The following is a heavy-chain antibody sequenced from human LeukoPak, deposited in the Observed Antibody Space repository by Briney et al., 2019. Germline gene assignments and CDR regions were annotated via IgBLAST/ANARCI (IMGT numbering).Heavy chain of an antibody. CDR1: GGSISSSSYY. CDR3: ASDGGYNTTFDY. J-gene: IGHJ4*02. CDR2: IYYSGST. V-gene: IGHV4-39*01. Sequence: PSETLSLTCTVSGGSISSSSYYWGWIRQPPGKGLEWIGSIYYSGSTYYNPSLKSRATISVDTSKNQFSLKLSSVTAADTAVYYCASDGGYNTTFDYWGQGTLVTVSS. D-gene: IGHD5-24*01.